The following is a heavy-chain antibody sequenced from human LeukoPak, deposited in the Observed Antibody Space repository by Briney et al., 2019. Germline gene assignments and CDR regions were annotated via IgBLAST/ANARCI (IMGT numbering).Heavy chain of an antibody. CDR3: ARHSHYDFWSGYLDY. V-gene: IGHV5-10-1*01. J-gene: IGHJ4*02. D-gene: IGHD3-3*01. Sequence: GESLKTSCKGSGYSFTSYWIGWVRQMPGKGLEWMGKIDPSDSYTSYSPSFQGHVTISADKSISAAFLQWSSLKASDTAMYYCARHSHYDFWSGYLDYWGQGTLVTVSS. CDR2: IDPSDSYT. CDR1: GYSFTSYW.